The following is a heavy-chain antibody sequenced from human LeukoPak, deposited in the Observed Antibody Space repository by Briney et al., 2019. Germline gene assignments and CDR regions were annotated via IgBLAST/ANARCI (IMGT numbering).Heavy chain of an antibody. D-gene: IGHD6-6*01. J-gene: IGHJ6*02. CDR3: ARATGGSSYYYGMDV. CDR2: INHSGST. CDR1: GGSFSGYY. Sequence: SETLSLTCAVYGGSFSGYYWSWIRQPPGKGLEWIGEINHSGSTNYNPSLKSRVTISVDTSKNQFSLKLSSVTAADTAVYYCARATGGSSYYYGMDVWGQGTTVTVSS. V-gene: IGHV4-34*01.